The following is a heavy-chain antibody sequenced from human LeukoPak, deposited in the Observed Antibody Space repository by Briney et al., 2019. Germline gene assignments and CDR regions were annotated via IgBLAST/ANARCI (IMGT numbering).Heavy chain of an antibody. D-gene: IGHD3-22*01. CDR1: GFTFSSYA. Sequence: PGGSLRLSCAASGFTFSSYAMHWVRQAPGKGLEWVAVISYDGSNKYYADSVKGRFTISRDKSVDTVYLQMNGLKTEDTAVYYCAKNITMMVFWGQGTLVTVS. J-gene: IGHJ4*02. CDR2: ISYDGSNK. CDR3: AKNITMMVF. V-gene: IGHV3-30*04.